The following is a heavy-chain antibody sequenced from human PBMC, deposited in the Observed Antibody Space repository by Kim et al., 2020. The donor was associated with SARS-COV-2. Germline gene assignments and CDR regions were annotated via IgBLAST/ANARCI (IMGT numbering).Heavy chain of an antibody. CDR2: IYSAGRST. J-gene: IGHJ6*02. V-gene: IGHV3-23*03. D-gene: IGHD2-15*01. CDR3: AKDAVAAPSYFGLDV. CDR1: GFTFSSNA. Sequence: GGSLRLSCTASGFTFSSNAMSWVRQAPGKGLEWVSIIYSAGRSTNYVDSVKGRFTLSRDNSKNTLYLQMNSLRAEDTAIYYCAKDAVAAPSYFGLDVWGQGATVTVS.